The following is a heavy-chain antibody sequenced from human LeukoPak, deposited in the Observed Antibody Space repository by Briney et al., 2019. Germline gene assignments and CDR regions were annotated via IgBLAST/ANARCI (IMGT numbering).Heavy chain of an antibody. CDR1: GGTFSSYA. CDR2: IVPIFGTA. D-gene: IGHD6-13*01. V-gene: IGHV1-69*05. J-gene: IGHJ5*02. Sequence: SVKVSCKASGGTFSSYAISWVRQAPGQGLEWMGGIVPIFGTANYAQRFQGRVTITTDESTSTAYMELSSLRSEDTAVYYCAREIAAAGFWFDPWGQGTLVTVSS. CDR3: AREIAAAGFWFDP.